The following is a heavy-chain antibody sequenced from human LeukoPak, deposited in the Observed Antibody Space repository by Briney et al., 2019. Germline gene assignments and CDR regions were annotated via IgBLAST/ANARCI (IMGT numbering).Heavy chain of an antibody. Sequence: IRSKNRSIGYADSLKGRFTIYRDNAKNSLYLQMNSLRAEDTALYYCANGITSMVRGFIIMTWFDPWGQGTLVIVSS. CDR2: IRSKNRSI. J-gene: IGHJ5*02. V-gene: IGHV3-9*01. CDR3: ANGITSMVRGFIIMTWFDP. D-gene: IGHD3-10*01.